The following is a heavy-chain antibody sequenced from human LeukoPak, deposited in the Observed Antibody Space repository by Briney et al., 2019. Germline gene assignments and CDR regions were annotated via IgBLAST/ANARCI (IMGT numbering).Heavy chain of an antibody. Sequence: GGSLRLSCAASGFTFSSYSMNWVRQAPGKGLEWVSSISSSSGYIYSAASLKGRFTTSRDNTKTSNHLQMNSLRDDDTAVYYCARGVDAFDIWGQGTMVTVSS. CDR1: GFTFSSYS. V-gene: IGHV3-21*01. CDR2: ISSSSGYI. CDR3: ARGVDAFDI. J-gene: IGHJ3*02.